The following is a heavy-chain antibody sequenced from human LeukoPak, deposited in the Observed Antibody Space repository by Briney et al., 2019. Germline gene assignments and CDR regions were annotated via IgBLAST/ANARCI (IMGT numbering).Heavy chain of an antibody. J-gene: IGHJ4*02. CDR2: ISGTGDAT. CDR1: GFTFNNYA. CDR3: ARDRDFPRDQFDH. V-gene: IGHV3-23*01. D-gene: IGHD2-21*02. Sequence: GGSLRLSCAASGFTFNNYAMSWVRQAPGKGLEWVSAISGTGDATWYPDSVKGRFTISRDESRNTVYLQMNSLRAEDTALYYCARDRDFPRDQFDHWGQGTLVTVSS.